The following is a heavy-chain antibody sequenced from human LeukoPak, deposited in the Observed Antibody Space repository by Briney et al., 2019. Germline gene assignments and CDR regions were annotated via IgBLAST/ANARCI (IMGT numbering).Heavy chain of an antibody. J-gene: IGHJ4*02. CDR1: GGSISSYY. CDR3: VRGQGDYYSTDY. D-gene: IGHD2-21*01. Sequence: SETLSLTCSVSGGSISSYYWSWIRQPPGKGLEWIGYIYYSGRINYNPSFQSRVTISADTSKNQLSLKVTSVTAADTAVYYCVRGQGDYYSTDYGGQGTLVTVSS. V-gene: IGHV4-59*01. CDR2: IYYSGRI.